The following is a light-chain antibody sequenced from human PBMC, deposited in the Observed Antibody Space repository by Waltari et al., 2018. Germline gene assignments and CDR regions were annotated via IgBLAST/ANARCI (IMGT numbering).Light chain of an antibody. J-gene: IGLJ3*02. CDR3: QSYDSSVSAWV. Sequence: QSVLTQPPSVSGAPGQSITISCTGSSSNIGAGYDVHWYQHLPGTAPQLLIYDHNNRPSGVPDRFSGSKSGTSASLAITGLQAEDEADYYCQSYDSSVSAWVFGGGTKLTVV. V-gene: IGLV1-40*01. CDR1: SSNIGAGYD. CDR2: DHN.